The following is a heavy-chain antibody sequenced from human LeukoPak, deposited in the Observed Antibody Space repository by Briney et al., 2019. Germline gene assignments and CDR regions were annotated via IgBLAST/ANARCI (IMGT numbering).Heavy chain of an antibody. D-gene: IGHD4-17*01. CDR2: ISYDGSNK. Sequence: GGSLRLSCAASGFTFSSYAMHWVRQAPGKGLEWVALISYDGSNKYYADSVKGRFTISRDNSKNTLYLQMNSLRAEDTAVYYCARYMTTVTSLGYWGQGTLVTVSS. CDR1: GFTFSSYA. V-gene: IGHV3-30-3*01. J-gene: IGHJ4*02. CDR3: ARYMTTVTSLGY.